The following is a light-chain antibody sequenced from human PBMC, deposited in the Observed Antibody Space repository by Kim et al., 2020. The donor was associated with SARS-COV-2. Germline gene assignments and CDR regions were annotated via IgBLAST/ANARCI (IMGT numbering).Light chain of an antibody. J-gene: IGKJ4*01. CDR2: WAS. Sequence: DIVMTQSPDSLAVSLGERATINCKSSQSVLYSSNNKNFLAWYQQRPGQPPKLLIYWASTRESGVPDRFSGSGSGTDFTLTISSLHAEDVAVYYCQQYYSTPPTFGGGTKVEI. CDR1: QSVLYSSNNKNF. CDR3: QQYYSTPPT. V-gene: IGKV4-1*01.